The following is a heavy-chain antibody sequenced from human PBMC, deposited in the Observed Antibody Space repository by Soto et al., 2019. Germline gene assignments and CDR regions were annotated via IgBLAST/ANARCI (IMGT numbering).Heavy chain of an antibody. CDR1: GFTFSDYD. D-gene: IGHD1-26*01. J-gene: IGHJ3*01. Sequence: EVRLVESGGGLVQPGGSLRLSCAGSGFTFSDYDMQWVRQATGKGLEWVSTIGTTDDPYYAGSVKGRFTISREDAENTLYLQMNSLRAEDTAVYFCARSLGKGAPPLRPSDAWCQGTMVSVSS. V-gene: IGHV3-13*05. CDR2: IGTTDDP. CDR3: ARSLGKGAPPLRPSDA.